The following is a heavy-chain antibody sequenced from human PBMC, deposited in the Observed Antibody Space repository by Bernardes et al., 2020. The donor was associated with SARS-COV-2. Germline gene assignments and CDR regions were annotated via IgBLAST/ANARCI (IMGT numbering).Heavy chain of an antibody. D-gene: IGHD6-13*01. J-gene: IGHJ6*02. CDR2: VYFTGNT. CDR1: GGPIGSHY. Sequence: LSVTCTVSGGPIGSHYWSWIRQSPGKGLEWIGNVYFTGNTNHNPSLRSRAIIGIDTSKSQFSLRLNSVTAADAAVYYCARDVFLGSSWDQSYYGMDVWGQGTTVTVSS. CDR3: ARDVFLGSSWDQSYYGMDV. V-gene: IGHV4-59*11.